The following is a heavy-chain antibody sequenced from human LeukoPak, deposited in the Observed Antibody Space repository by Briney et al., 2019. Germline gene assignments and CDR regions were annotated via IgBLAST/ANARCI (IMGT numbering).Heavy chain of an antibody. D-gene: IGHD3-22*01. J-gene: IGHJ4*02. CDR1: GGTFSSYA. CDR2: IIPILGIA. Sequence: SVKVSCKASGGTFSSYAISWVRQAPGQGLEWMGRIIPILGIANYAQKFQGRVTITADKSTSTAYMELSSLRSEDTAVYYCAREVSPYCYDSSGYYGDYWGQGTLVTVSS. CDR3: AREVSPYCYDSSGYYGDY. V-gene: IGHV1-69*04.